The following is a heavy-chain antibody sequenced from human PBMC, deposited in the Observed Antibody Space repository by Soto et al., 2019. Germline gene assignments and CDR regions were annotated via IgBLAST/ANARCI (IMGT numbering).Heavy chain of an antibody. J-gene: IGHJ4*02. D-gene: IGHD3-3*01. Sequence: GGSLRLSCAASGFTFSSYDMQRVRQAPGKGLEWVAVISYDGSNKYFADSLKARFTISRDNSKNTLYLQMNSLRAEDTAVYYCTDSYDFWNAYSSFVTLSDYWGQGTPVTVSS. V-gene: IGHV3-30*03. CDR1: GFTFSSYD. CDR2: ISYDGSNK. CDR3: TDSYDFWNAYSSFVTLSDY.